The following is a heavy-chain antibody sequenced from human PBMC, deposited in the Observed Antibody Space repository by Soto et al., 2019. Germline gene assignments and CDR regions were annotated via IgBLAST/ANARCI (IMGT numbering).Heavy chain of an antibody. V-gene: IGHV4-31*03. Sequence: QVQLQESGPGLVKPSQTLSLTCTVSGGSISTGGYYWTWIRQHPGKGLEWIGYIYYSGSTYYNPSLKSRVTISVDTCKNQFSLKLSSMTAADTAVYYCARGLSVTLFDNWGQGTLVTVSS. CDR3: ARGLSVTLFDN. CDR2: IYYSGST. D-gene: IGHD4-17*01. CDR1: GGSISTGGYY. J-gene: IGHJ4*02.